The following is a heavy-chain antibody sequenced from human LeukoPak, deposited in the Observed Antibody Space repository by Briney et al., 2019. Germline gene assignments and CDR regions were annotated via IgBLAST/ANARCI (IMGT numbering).Heavy chain of an antibody. Sequence: GGSLRLSCAASGFTFDDYAMHWVRQAPGKGLEWVSGISWNSGSIGYADSVKGRFTISRDNAKNSLYLQMNSLRAEDTALYYCAKDRGSGYYYYFDYWGQGTLVTVSS. CDR1: GFTFDDYA. CDR3: AKDRGSGYYYYFDY. V-gene: IGHV3-9*01. J-gene: IGHJ4*02. CDR2: ISWNSGSI. D-gene: IGHD3-22*01.